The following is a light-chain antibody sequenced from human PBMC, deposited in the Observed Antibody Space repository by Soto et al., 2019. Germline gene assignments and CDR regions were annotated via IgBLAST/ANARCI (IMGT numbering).Light chain of an antibody. CDR1: QAISVS. Sequence: IQMTQSPSTLSASVGDTVTISCRASQAISVSLAWYRQKPGKAPNLLIYDASTLQEGVPSRFSGSGSGTEFTLTVTRLHPDDFSTDFWQQYEKYSTFGHGTKV. CDR3: QQYEKYST. CDR2: DAS. V-gene: IGKV1-5*01. J-gene: IGKJ1*01.